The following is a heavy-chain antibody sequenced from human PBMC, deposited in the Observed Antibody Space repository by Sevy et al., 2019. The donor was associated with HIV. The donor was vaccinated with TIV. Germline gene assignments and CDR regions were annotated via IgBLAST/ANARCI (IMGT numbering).Heavy chain of an antibody. CDR3: ARNELNYFDY. Sequence: GGSLRLSCAASGFTFSINAMHWVRQAPGKGLEWVALISYDGSDKYYADSVKGRFTISRDNSKNTLYLQMNSLRAEDTAVYYCARNELNYFDYWGQGTLVTVSS. V-gene: IGHV3-30*04. J-gene: IGHJ4*02. CDR1: GFTFSINA. CDR2: ISYDGSDK. D-gene: IGHD1-1*01.